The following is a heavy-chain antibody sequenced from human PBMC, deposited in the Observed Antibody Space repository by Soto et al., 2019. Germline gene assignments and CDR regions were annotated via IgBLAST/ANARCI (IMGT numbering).Heavy chain of an antibody. CDR2: IYYSGST. V-gene: IGHV4-30-4*01. CDR3: ARGFAFVGGDYLRY. Sequence: SETLSLTCTVSGGSISSGDYYWSWIRQPPGKGLEWIGYIYYSGSTYYNPSLKSRVTISVDTSKNQFSLKLSSVTAADTAVYYCARGFAFVGGDYLRYWGQGTLVTVSS. CDR1: GGSISSGDYY. J-gene: IGHJ4*02. D-gene: IGHD3-16*01.